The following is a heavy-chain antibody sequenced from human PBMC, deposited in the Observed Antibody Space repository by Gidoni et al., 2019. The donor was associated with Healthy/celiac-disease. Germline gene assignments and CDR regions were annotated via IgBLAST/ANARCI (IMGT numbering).Heavy chain of an antibody. CDR3: ARTVNYYDSSGYSY. CDR1: GFTFSSYS. Sequence: EVQLVESGGGLVKPGGSLSLSCAASGFTFSSYSMTWVRQAPGKWLEWFSSISSSSSYIYYADSVKGRFTISRDNAKNSLYLQMNSLRAEDTAVYYCARTVNYYDSSGYSYWGQGTLVTVSS. V-gene: IGHV3-21*01. J-gene: IGHJ4*02. D-gene: IGHD3-22*01. CDR2: ISSSSSYI.